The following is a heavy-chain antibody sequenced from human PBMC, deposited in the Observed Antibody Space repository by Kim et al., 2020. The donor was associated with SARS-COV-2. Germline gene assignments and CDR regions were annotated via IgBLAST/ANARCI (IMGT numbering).Heavy chain of an antibody. Sequence: GGSLRLSCAASGFTFDDYAMHWVRQAPGKGLEWVSGISWNSGSIGYADSVKGRFTISRDNAKNSLYLQMNSLRAEDTALYYCAKDMTYTVRGVCDYWGQGTLVTVSS. CDR1: GFTFDDYA. V-gene: IGHV3-9*01. J-gene: IGHJ4*02. CDR3: AKDMTYTVRGVCDY. D-gene: IGHD3-10*02. CDR2: ISWNSGSI.